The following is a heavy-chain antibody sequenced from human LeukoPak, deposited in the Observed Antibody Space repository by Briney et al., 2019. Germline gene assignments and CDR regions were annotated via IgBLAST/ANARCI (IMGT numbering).Heavy chain of an antibody. CDR3: ARVPGGYRLYFDY. J-gene: IGHJ4*02. V-gene: IGHV3-21*01. CDR2: ISSSSSYI. Sequence: GGSLRLSCVMSGLPFSTAWLTWVRQAPGKGLEWVSSISSSSSYIYYADSVKGRFTISRDNAKNSLYLQMNSLRAEDTAVYYCARVPGGYRLYFDYWGQGTLVTVSS. CDR1: GLPFSTAW. D-gene: IGHD1-1*01.